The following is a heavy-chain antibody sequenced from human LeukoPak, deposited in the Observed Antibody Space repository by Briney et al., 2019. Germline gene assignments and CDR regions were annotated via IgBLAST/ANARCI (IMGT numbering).Heavy chain of an antibody. V-gene: IGHV3-7*01. Sequence: PGGSLRLSCAASGFTFSSYWMSWVRQAPGKGLEWVANIKQDGSEKYYVDSVKGRFTISRDNAKNSLYLQMNSLRAEDTAVYYCARAPYDYVRGSYRYSESADYWGQGTLVTVSS. CDR3: ARAPYDYVRGSYRYSESADY. CDR1: GFTFSSYW. CDR2: IKQDGSEK. J-gene: IGHJ4*02. D-gene: IGHD3-16*02.